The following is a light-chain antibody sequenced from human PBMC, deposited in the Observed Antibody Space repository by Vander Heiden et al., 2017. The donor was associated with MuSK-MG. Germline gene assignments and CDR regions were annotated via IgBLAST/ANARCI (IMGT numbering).Light chain of an antibody. J-gene: IGKJ5*01. CDR3: QQDDSSPIT. CDR1: QSVSGSS. CDR2: EAS. Sequence: EIVLTQSPGTLSLSPGETATLSCRASQSVSGSSLAWYQQKPGQAPRIVVFEASNRATGIPDRFSDRGSGTDFTLTIDRVDPEDFAVYFRQQDDSSPITFGQGTRLEIK. V-gene: IGKV3-20*01.